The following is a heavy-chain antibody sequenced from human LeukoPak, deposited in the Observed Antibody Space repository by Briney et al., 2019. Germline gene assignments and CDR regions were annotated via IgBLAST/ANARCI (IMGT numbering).Heavy chain of an antibody. J-gene: IGHJ6*02. CDR1: GFTFSSYA. CDR3: ASLWDFGVVIIPVYYYYGMDV. D-gene: IGHD3-3*01. Sequence: GGSLRLSCAASGFTFSSYAMHWVRQAPGKGLEWVAVISYDGSNKYYADSVKGRFTVSRDNSKNTLYLQMNSLRAEDTAVYYCASLWDFGVVIIPVYYYYGMDVWGQGTTVTVSS. CDR2: ISYDGSNK. V-gene: IGHV3-30-3*01.